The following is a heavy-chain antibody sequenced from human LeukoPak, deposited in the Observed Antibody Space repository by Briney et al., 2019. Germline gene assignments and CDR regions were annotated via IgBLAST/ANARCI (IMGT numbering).Heavy chain of an antibody. CDR3: PRLRKKALDF. J-gene: IGHJ4*02. V-gene: IGHV3-73*01. CDR2: IRSKANNYAT. CDR1: GFTFSGSA. D-gene: IGHD3-16*01. Sequence: PGGSLRLSCAASGFTFSGSAMHWVRQASGKGLEWVGRIRSKANNYATAYAASVKGRFTISRDDSKNTAYLQMNTLKTEDTAGYYCPRLRKKALDFWGQGTLATASS.